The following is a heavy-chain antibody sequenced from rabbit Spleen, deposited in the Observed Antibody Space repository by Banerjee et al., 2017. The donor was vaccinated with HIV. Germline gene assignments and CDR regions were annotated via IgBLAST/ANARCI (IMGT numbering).Heavy chain of an antibody. J-gene: IGHJ4*01. CDR1: GFSFSSVYY. CDR2: IYAGYSGTT. CDR3: ARRNGATYDVNL. Sequence: QSLEESGGDLVKPGASLTLTCTASGFSFSSVYYMCWVRQAPGKGLEWIGCIYAGYSGTTAYASWAKGRFTISKTSSTTVTLQMTSLTAADTATYFCARRNGATYDVNLWGQGTLVTVS. V-gene: IGHV1S40*01. D-gene: IGHD2-1*01.